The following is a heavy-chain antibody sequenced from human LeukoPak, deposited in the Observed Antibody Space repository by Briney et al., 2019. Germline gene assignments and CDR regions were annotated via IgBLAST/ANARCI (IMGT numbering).Heavy chain of an antibody. CDR3: ARVPSRYSIGWTFDY. CDR2: IDYGGST. CDR1: SFSISSGHYY. V-gene: IGHV4-30-4*01. J-gene: IGHJ4*02. D-gene: IGHD6-19*01. Sequence: SETLSLTCTVSSFSISSGHYYWSWIRQPPGKGLEWIGYIDYGGSTYYNPSLQSRVTISIDGSKNQFSLKLSSVTAADTAVYYCARVPSRYSIGWTFDYWGQGTLVTVSS.